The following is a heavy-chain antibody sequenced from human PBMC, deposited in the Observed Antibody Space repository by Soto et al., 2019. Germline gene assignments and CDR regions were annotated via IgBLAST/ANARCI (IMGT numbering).Heavy chain of an antibody. V-gene: IGHV4-39*01. J-gene: IGHJ6*02. CDR2: IYYSGST. CDR3: AGEFWSGYYTPSNDYYYGMDV. Sequence: SETLSLTCTVSGGSISSSSYYWGWIRQPPGKGLEWIGSIYYSGSTYYNPSLKSRVTISVDTSKNQFSLKLSSVTAADTAVYYCAGEFWSGYYTPSNDYYYGMDVWGQGTTVTVSS. CDR1: GGSISSSSYY. D-gene: IGHD3-3*01.